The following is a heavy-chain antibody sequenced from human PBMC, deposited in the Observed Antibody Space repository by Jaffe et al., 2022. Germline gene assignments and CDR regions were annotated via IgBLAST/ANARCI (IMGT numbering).Heavy chain of an antibody. D-gene: IGHD3-10*01. Sequence: QVQLQESGPGLVKPSETLSLTCAVSGYSISSGYYWGWIRQPPGKGLEWIGSIYHSGSTYYNPSLKSRVTISVDTSKNQFSLKLSSVTAADTAVYYCARHKEERGYYGSGSYYDAFDIWGQGTMVTVSS. CDR3: ARHKEERGYYGSGSYYDAFDI. J-gene: IGHJ3*02. V-gene: IGHV4-38-2*01. CDR1: GYSISSGYY. CDR2: IYHSGST.